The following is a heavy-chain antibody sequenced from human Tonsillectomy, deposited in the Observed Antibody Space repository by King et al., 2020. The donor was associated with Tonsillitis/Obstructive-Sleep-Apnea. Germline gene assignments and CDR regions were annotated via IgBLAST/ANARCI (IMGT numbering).Heavy chain of an antibody. D-gene: IGHD1-26*01. V-gene: IGHV3-23*04. J-gene: IGHJ6*03. Sequence: VQLVESGGGLVQPGGSLRLSCAASGFTFSIYAMRWVRQAPGKGLEWVSAIGGSGGSTNYADSVKGRFTISRDNSRNTLYLQMNSLRAEDTAVYYCAKVEGGGSGYYYNMDVWGKGTTVTVSS. CDR1: GFTFSIYA. CDR2: IGGSGGST. CDR3: AKVEGGGSGYYYNMDV.